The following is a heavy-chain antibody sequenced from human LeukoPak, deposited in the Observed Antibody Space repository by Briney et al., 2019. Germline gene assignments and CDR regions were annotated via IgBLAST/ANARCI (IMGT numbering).Heavy chain of an antibody. CDR1: GGSISSYY. D-gene: IGHD3-3*01. Sequence: SETLSLTCTVSGGSISSYYWSWIRQPPGKGLEWIGYIYYSGSTNYNPSLKSRVTISVDKSKNQISLKVSSVTAADTAVYYCARVWLRFLGTDGYMDVWGKGTTVTVSS. CDR2: IYYSGST. V-gene: IGHV4-59*01. CDR3: ARVWLRFLGTDGYMDV. J-gene: IGHJ6*03.